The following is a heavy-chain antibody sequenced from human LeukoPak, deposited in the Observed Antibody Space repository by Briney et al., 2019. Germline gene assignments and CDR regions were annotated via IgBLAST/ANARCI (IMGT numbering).Heavy chain of an antibody. J-gene: IGHJ4*02. CDR2: IYTSGST. V-gene: IGHV4-4*07. Sequence: SETLSLTCTVSGGSINSYYWSWIRQPAGKGLEWIGRIYTSGSTNYNPSLKSRVTMSVDTSRNQFSLKLSSVTAADTAVYYCARGMGSWYYFDYWSQGTLVTVSS. CDR3: ARGMGSWYYFDY. CDR1: GGSINSYY. D-gene: IGHD6-13*01.